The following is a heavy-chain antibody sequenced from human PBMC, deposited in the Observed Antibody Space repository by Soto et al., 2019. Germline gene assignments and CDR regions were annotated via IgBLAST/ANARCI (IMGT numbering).Heavy chain of an antibody. V-gene: IGHV4-31*03. CDR3: ARATSFSGHHGY. CDR1: GGSFSSGGYH. Sequence: QLQLQESGPGLVKPSQTLSLACTVSGGSFSSGGYHWSWIRQLPGKGLEWIGYIYYSGSTYYNPSLKSRFTISLDTSKNQFSLKLSSVTAADTAVYYCARATSFSGHHGYWGQGTLVTVSS. CDR2: IYYSGST. J-gene: IGHJ4*02. D-gene: IGHD2-8*02.